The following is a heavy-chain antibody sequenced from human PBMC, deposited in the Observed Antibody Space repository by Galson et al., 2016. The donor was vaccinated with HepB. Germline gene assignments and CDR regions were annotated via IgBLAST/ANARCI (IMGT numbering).Heavy chain of an antibody. J-gene: IGHJ6*04. D-gene: IGHD1-26*01. CDR3: VQGSTAPAV. Sequence: SLRLSCAASGFTFNDHYMDWARQAPGKGLEWVGRVTNRADGYTTHYAASVKGRFTISRDDSKNSLFVQMNSLRAEDTAVYYCVQGSTAPAVWGKGTTVTVSS. CDR2: VTNRADGYTT. V-gene: IGHV3-72*01. CDR1: GFTFNDHY.